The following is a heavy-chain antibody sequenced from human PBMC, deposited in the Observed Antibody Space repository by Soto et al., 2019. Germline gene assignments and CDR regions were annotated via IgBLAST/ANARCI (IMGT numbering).Heavy chain of an antibody. J-gene: IGHJ3*01. D-gene: IGHD2-2*01. CDR2: INAGNGNT. CDR3: ARGCTTSNNGCKTPDAFDF. Sequence: QVQLVQSGAEVKKPGASVQVSCKASGYSFVTYAMHWVRQAPGERLEWLGWINAGNGNTKYSQKFKVRVTVASDASATTAKMELSSLTYEDTAVYFCARGCTTSNNGCKTPDAFDFWGQGPMVAVS. CDR1: GYSFVTYA. V-gene: IGHV1-3*01.